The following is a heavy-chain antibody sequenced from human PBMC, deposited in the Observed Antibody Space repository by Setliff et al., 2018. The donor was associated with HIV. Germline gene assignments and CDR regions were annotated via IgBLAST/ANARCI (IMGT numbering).Heavy chain of an antibody. CDR3: ARKPRHYNYMDL. CDR1: GFTFSSYW. J-gene: IGHJ6*03. V-gene: IGHV3-74*01. Sequence: GESLRLSCVASGFTFSSYWMHWVRQVPGKGLVWVSRINADGSSTTYADSVKGPFTISRDNAKNTLYLQMHSLTADDTALYYCARKPRHYNYMDLWGKGTTVTVSS. CDR2: INADGSST.